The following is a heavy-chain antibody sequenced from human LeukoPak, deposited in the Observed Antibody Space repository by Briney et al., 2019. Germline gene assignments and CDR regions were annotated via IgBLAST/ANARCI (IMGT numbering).Heavy chain of an antibody. CDR3: ARANMVRGDPYFDY. CDR2: IYYSGST. J-gene: IGHJ4*02. Sequence: SETLSLTCTVSGGSISSSGYYWGWIRQPPGKGLEWIGSIYYSGSTYYNPSLKSRVTISVDTSKNQFSLKLSSVTAADTAVYYCARANMVRGDPYFDYWGQGTLVTVSS. D-gene: IGHD3-10*01. V-gene: IGHV4-39*01. CDR1: GGSISSSGYY.